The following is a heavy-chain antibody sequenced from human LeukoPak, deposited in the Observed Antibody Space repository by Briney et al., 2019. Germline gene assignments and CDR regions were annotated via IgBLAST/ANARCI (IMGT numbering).Heavy chain of an antibody. CDR1: GFTFSSYG. Sequence: GRSLRLSCAASGFTFSSYGMHWVRQAPGKGLEWVAVISYDGSNKYYADSVKGRFTISRDNSKNTLYLQMSSLRAEDTAVYYCASRYSYGYSLDYWGQGTLVTVSS. J-gene: IGHJ4*02. V-gene: IGHV3-30*03. D-gene: IGHD5-18*01. CDR3: ASRYSYGYSLDY. CDR2: ISYDGSNK.